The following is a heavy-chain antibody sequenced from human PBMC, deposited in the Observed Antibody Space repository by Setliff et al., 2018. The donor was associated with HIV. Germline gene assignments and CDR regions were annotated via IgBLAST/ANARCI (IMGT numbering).Heavy chain of an antibody. D-gene: IGHD2-21*02. V-gene: IGHV1-46*01. CDR1: GYTFTSYH. Sequence: ASVKVSCKASGYTFTSYHMYWVRQAPGQGPEWMGSINPSGGSTNYAQKLQGRVTMTTDTSTSTAYLELSSLRSDDTAVYYCARDRTGVTSGEFDPWGQGTLVTVSS. CDR2: INPSGGST. CDR3: ARDRTGVTSGEFDP. J-gene: IGHJ5*02.